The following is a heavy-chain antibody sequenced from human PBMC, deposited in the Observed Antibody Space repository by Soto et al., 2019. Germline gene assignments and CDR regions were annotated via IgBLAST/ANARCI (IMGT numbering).Heavy chain of an antibody. CDR2: IYATGTT. D-gene: IGHD1-1*01. CDR3: VRDGTKTLRDWFDP. CDR1: GASISGFY. Sequence: PSETLSLTCTVSGASISGFYWIWIRKSAGKGLEWIGRIYATGTTDYNPSLKSRVMMSVDTSKKQFSLKLRSVTAADTVVYYCVRDGTKTLRDWFDPWGQGISVTVSS. J-gene: IGHJ5*02. V-gene: IGHV4-4*07.